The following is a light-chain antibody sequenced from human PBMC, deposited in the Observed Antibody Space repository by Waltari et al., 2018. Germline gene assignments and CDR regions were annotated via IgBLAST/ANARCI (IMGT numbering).Light chain of an antibody. CDR2: DVS. V-gene: IGLV2-8*01. J-gene: IGLJ2*01. CDR1: SHAVGASNY. CDR3: SSFAGNNNVV. Sequence: QSALTQPPSASGSPGQSVTISCTGTSHAVGASNYVSWYQQHPGKAPKLMIYDVSMRPSGVPDRFSGSKSDNTAALTVSGLQAEDEADYYCSSFAGNNNVVFGGGTKLTVL.